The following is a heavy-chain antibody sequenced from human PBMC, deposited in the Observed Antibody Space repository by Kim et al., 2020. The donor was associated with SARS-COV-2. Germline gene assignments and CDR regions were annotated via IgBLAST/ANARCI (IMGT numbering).Heavy chain of an antibody. CDR2: ISWNSGSI. D-gene: IGHD6-13*01. J-gene: IGHJ6*01. CDR3: AKARGYSSSSYYGMEV. V-gene: IGHV3-9*01. CDR1: GFTFGDYA. Sequence: GGSLRLSCAASGFTFGDYAMHWARQAPGKGLEWVSGISWNSGSIGYADSVKGRFTISRDNAKNSLYLQMNSLRAEDTALYYCAKARGYSSSSYYGMEVWG.